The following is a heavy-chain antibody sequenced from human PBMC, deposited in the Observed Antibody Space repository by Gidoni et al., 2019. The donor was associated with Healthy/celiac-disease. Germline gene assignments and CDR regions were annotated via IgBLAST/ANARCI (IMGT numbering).Heavy chain of an antibody. CDR1: GGPFSGYY. CDR2: INHSGST. D-gene: IGHD1-7*01. Sequence: QVQPQQWGAGLLTPPETLFLTCAVYGGPFSGYYCSWIRQPPGTGLEWIGEINHSGSTNYNPSLKGRVTISVDTSKNQFALKLSSVTAADTAVYYCARRGPNWNYFIDAWGQGTLVTVSS. CDR3: ARRGPNWNYFIDA. J-gene: IGHJ5*02. V-gene: IGHV4-34*01.